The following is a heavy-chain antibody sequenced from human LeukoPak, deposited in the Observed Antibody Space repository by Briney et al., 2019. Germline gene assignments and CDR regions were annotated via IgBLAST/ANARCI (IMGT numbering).Heavy chain of an antibody. D-gene: IGHD6-19*01. CDR2: ISDGGGRT. Sequence: GGSLRLSCAASGFTFSSYAMSWVRQAPGKGLEWVSVISDGGGRTYYADSVKGRFTISRDNSKNTVYLQMNSLRAEDTAVYYCAKDRRPSIAVAGTTQYYFDYWGQGTLVTVSS. CDR1: GFTFSSYA. V-gene: IGHV3-23*01. J-gene: IGHJ4*02. CDR3: AKDRRPSIAVAGTTQYYFDY.